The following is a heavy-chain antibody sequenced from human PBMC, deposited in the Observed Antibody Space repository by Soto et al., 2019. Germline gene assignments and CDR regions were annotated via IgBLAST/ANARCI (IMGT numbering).Heavy chain of an antibody. Sequence: QITLKESGPTLVKPTQTLTLTCTFSGFSLSTSGVGVDWIRQPPGKALEWLALIYWDDDKRYSPSLKSRLTITKDTSKNQVVLTMTNMDPVDTATYYCAHFDYGSGSYYTIKGAFDYWGQGTLVTVSS. CDR3: AHFDYGSGSYYTIKGAFDY. J-gene: IGHJ4*02. CDR2: IYWDDDK. D-gene: IGHD3-10*01. V-gene: IGHV2-5*02. CDR1: GFSLSTSGVG.